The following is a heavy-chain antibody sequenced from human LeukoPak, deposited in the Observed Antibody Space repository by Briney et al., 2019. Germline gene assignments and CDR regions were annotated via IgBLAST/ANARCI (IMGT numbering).Heavy chain of an antibody. V-gene: IGHV3-21*01. CDR3: ARDANMVRGVLLDPFGYGMDV. CDR2: ISSSSSYI. CDR1: GFTFSSYS. D-gene: IGHD3-10*01. Sequence: GGSLRLSCAASGFTFSSYSMNWVRQAPGKGLEWVSSISSSSSYIYYADSVKGRFTISRDNAKNSLYLQMNSLRAEDTAVYYCARDANMVRGVLLDPFGYGMDVWGQGTTVTVSS. J-gene: IGHJ6*02.